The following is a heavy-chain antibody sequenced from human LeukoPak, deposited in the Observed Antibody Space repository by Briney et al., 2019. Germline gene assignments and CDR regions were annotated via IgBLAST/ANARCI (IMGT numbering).Heavy chain of an antibody. CDR1: GYTFTGYY. J-gene: IGHJ4*02. V-gene: IGHV1-2*02. CDR3: AEGYYGSGSNLDN. CDR2: INPNSGGT. Sequence: GASVKVSCKASGYTFTGYYMHWVRQAPGQGLEWMGWINPNSGGTNYAQKFQGRVTMTRDTSISTAYMELSRLKSDDTAVYYCAEGYYGSGSNLDNWGQGTLVTVSS. D-gene: IGHD3-10*01.